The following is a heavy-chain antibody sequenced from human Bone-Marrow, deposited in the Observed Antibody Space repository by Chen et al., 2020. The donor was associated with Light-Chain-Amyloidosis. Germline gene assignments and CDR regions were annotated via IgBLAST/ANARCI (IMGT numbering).Heavy chain of an antibody. CDR3: ARRRDGYNCDY. J-gene: IGHJ4*02. CDR1: GYTFPNYW. D-gene: IGHD5-12*01. V-gene: IGHV5-51*01. CDR2: IYPDDSDA. Sequence: VKKPRESLQISCKGSGYTFPNYWIGWVRQMPGKGLEWMGVIYPDDSDASYSPSFEGQVTSSADKSITTAYLQWRSLKASDTAMYYCARRRDGYNCDYWGQGTLVTVSS.